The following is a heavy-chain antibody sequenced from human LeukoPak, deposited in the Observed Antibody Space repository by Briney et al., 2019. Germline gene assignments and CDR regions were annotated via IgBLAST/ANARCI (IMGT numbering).Heavy chain of an antibody. V-gene: IGHV4-39*01. CDR2: ISYSGTT. CDR3: ARSFDY. CDR1: CASISSGNYF. J-gene: IGHJ4*02. Sequence: SETLSLTCSVSCASISSGNYFWNWVRQSPVKGLEWIGCISYSGTTHYNPSLKSRVTIFVDTSKNQFSLNLNSVTASDTAVYYCARSFDYWGQGTLVAVSS.